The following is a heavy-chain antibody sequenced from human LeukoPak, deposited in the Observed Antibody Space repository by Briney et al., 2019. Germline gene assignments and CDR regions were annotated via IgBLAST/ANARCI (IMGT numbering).Heavy chain of an antibody. J-gene: IGHJ4*02. CDR1: GFTVVSNY. Sequence: GGSLRLSCAASGFTVVSNYMSWVRQAPGKGLEWVSYISSSGTTIYYADSVKGRFTISRDNANNSLYLQMHSLRAEDTALYYCARPASTFPLGYWGQGTLVTVSS. V-gene: IGHV3-11*04. D-gene: IGHD3-3*02. CDR3: ARPASTFPLGY. CDR2: ISSSGTTI.